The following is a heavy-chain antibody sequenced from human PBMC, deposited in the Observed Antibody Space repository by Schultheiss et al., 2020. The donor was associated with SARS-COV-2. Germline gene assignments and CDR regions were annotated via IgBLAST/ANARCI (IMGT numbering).Heavy chain of an antibody. CDR1: GGSISSYY. Sequence: SETLSLTCTVSGGSISSYYWSWIRQPPGKGLEWIGYIYYSGSTYYNPSLKSRVTISVDRSKNQFSLKLSSVTAADTAVYYCARLVYYDSSGYVIGNWFDPWGQGTLVTVSS. J-gene: IGHJ5*02. D-gene: IGHD3-22*01. V-gene: IGHV4-59*08. CDR3: ARLVYYDSSGYVIGNWFDP. CDR2: IYYSGST.